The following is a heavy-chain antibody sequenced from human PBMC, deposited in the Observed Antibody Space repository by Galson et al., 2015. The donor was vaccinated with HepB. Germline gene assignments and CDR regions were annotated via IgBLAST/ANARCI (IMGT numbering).Heavy chain of an antibody. V-gene: IGHV4-59*01. J-gene: IGHJ4*02. CDR2: VYHTGST. CDR3: ATAPNPDYFDY. CDR1: DGSISDNY. Sequence: SETLSLTCTVSDGSISDNYWSWIRQPPGKGLEWIGHVYHTGSTNYNPSLKSRVTILVDTSKSQFSLKLSSVTAADTAVYYCATAPNPDYFDYWGQGTLVT.